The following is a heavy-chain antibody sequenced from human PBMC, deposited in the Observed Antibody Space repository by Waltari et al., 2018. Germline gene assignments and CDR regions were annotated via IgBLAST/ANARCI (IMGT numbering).Heavy chain of an antibody. Sequence: QVQLQESGPGLVKPSETLSLTCTVSGGSISSYYWSWIRQPPGKGLEWIGYIYYSGSTTYNPSLKSRVTISVDTSKNQFSLKLSSVTAADTAVYYCARDGIAVAGPTYYYYGMDVWGQGTTVTVSS. J-gene: IGHJ6*02. V-gene: IGHV4-59*01. CDR3: ARDGIAVAGPTYYYYGMDV. D-gene: IGHD6-19*01. CDR1: GGSISSYY. CDR2: IYYSGST.